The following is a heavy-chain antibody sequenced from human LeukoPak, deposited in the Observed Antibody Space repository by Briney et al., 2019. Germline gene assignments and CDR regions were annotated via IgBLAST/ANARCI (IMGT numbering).Heavy chain of an antibody. CDR2: IYYSGST. CDR3: ARAARGYLYYFDY. D-gene: IGHD3-22*01. CDR1: GGSISSGGYY. J-gene: IGHJ4*02. Sequence: SETLSLTCTVSGGSISSGGYYWSWIRQHPGKGLEWIGHIYYSGSTYYNPSLKSRVTMSLDTSKNQFSLKLSSVTAADTAVYYCARAARGYLYYFDYWGQGTLVTVSS. V-gene: IGHV4-31*03.